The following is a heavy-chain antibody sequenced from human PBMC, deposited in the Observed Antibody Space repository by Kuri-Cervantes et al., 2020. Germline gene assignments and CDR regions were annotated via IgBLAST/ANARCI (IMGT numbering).Heavy chain of an antibody. CDR3: ARVRRVGHTGYYMDV. Sequence: ASVKISCKASEYTFATYDINWVRQATGQGLEWMGWMNPNNGNTSYAQKFQGRVTMTRSTSISTAYMELSRLRCDETAVYYCARVRRVGHTGYYMDVWGKGTTVTVSS. CDR1: EYTFATYD. CDR2: MNPNNGNT. V-gene: IGHV1-8*02. J-gene: IGHJ6*03. D-gene: IGHD2-15*01.